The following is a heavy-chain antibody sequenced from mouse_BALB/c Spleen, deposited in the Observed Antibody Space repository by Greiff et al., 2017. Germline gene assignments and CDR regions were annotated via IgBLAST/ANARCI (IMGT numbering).Heavy chain of an antibody. CDR2: ISSGGGST. V-gene: IGHV5-12-1*01. Sequence: EVKLMESGGGLVKPGGSLKLSCAASGFAFSSYDMSWVRQTPEKRLEWVAYISSGGGSTYYPDTVKGRFTISRDNAKNTLYLQMSSLKSEDTAVYYCARHKGYYYGSSSYYFDYWGQGTTLTVSS. J-gene: IGHJ2*01. D-gene: IGHD1-1*01. CDR3: ARHKGYYYGSSSYYFDY. CDR1: GFAFSSYD.